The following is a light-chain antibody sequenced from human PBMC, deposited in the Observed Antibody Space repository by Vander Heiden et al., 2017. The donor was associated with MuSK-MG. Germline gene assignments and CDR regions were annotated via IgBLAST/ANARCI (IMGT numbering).Light chain of an antibody. CDR2: GAP. CDR1: QSVRSSY. J-gene: IGKJ1*01. V-gene: IGKV3-20*01. Sequence: EIVLTQSPGTLSLSPGERATLSCRASQSVRSSYLAWYQQKPGQAPRLLIYGAPSRATGIPDRFRGSGSGTDFTLTISSLEPEDFAVYYCQHDSSSWTFGQGTKVEIK. CDR3: QHDSSSWT.